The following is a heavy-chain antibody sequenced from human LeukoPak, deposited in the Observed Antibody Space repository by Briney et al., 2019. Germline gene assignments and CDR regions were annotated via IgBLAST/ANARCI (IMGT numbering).Heavy chain of an antibody. V-gene: IGHV3-48*03. CDR2: ISSSGTTI. D-gene: IGHD6-13*01. CDR3: ARDRGYSSSWD. Sequence: TGGSLRLSCAASGFTFSSYEMNWVRQAPGKGLEWVSYISSSGTTIYYADSVKGRFTISRDNAENSLYLQMNSLRAEDTALYYCARDRGYSSSWDWGQGTLVTVSS. CDR1: GFTFSSYE. J-gene: IGHJ4*02.